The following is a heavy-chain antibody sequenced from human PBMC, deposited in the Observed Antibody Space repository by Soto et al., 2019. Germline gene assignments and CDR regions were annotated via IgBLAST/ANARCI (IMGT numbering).Heavy chain of an antibody. J-gene: IGHJ5*02. CDR2: IYYSGST. CDR3: ARANYYGSGSYYKGGFDP. V-gene: IGHV4-59*01. CDR1: GGSISSYY. Sequence: SETLSLTCTVSGGSISSYYWSWIRQPPGKGLEWIGYIYYSGSTNYNPSLKSRVTISVDTSQNQFSLKLSSVTAAETAVYYCARANYYGSGSYYKGGFDPWGQGTLVTVSS. D-gene: IGHD3-10*01.